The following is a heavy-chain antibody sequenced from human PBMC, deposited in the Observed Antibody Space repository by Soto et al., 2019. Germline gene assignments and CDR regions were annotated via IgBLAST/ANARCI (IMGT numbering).Heavy chain of an antibody. V-gene: IGHV1-3*01. CDR3: GRSVVGATGEILYNAMDV. CDR1: GYTFTGYY. J-gene: IGHJ6*02. CDR2: INPASGHT. Sequence: GASVKVSCKASGYTFTGYYMHWVRQAPGQGLEWMGWINPASGHTKYSKRFQDRVTITRDTSASTGYMELSSLRSEDTAVYYCGRSVVGATGEILYNAMDVWGQGTTVTVSS. D-gene: IGHD1-26*01.